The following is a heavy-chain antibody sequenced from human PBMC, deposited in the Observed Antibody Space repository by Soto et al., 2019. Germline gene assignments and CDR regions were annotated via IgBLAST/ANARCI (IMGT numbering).Heavy chain of an antibody. Sequence: PGGSLRLSCAASGFTFSSYSMNWVRQAPGKGLEWVSYISSSSSTIYYADSVKGRFTISRDNAKNSLYLQMNSLRAEDTAVYYCARDGTTVTTRLLEWNYAEYFQHWGQGTLVTVSS. CDR3: ARDGTTVTTRLLEWNYAEYFQH. CDR2: ISSSSSTI. J-gene: IGHJ1*01. D-gene: IGHD4-17*01. V-gene: IGHV3-48*01. CDR1: GFTFSSYS.